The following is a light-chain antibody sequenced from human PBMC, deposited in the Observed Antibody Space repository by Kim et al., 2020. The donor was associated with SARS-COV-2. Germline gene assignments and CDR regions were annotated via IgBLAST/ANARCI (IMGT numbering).Light chain of an antibody. CDR3: QQRSDWPLT. CDR1: QSVGTS. Sequence: EIVFTQSPATLSLSPGERATLSCRASQSVGTSLVWYQQKVGQAPRLLIYDASKRATDIPAKFSGSGSGTDFTLTISSLESEDFAVYYCQQRSDWPLTFGGGTKVDI. V-gene: IGKV3-11*01. J-gene: IGKJ4*01. CDR2: DAS.